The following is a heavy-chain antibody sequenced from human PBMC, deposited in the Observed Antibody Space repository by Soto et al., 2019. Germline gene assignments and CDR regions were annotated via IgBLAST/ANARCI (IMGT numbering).Heavy chain of an antibody. J-gene: IGHJ5*02. CDR1: GFTFSSYA. V-gene: IGHV3-23*01. CDR3: AIHHNWFDP. Sequence: HPGGSLRLSCSASGFTFSSYAMSWVRQAPGKGLEWVSAISGSGGSTYHADSVKGRFTISRDNSKNTLYLQMNSLRAEDTAVYYCAIHHNWFDPWGQGTLVTVSS. CDR2: ISGSGGST.